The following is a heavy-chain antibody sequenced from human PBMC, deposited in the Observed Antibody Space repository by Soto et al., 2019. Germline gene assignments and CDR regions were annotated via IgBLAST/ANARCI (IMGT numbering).Heavy chain of an antibody. CDR2: IRSKANSYAT. Sequence: EVQLVESGGGLVQPGGSLKLSCAASGFTFSGSAMHWVRQASGKGLEWVGRIRSKANSYATAYAASVKGRFTISGDDSKNTAYPQMNSLKTEDTAVYYCTRRYGYVWGSIYYYGLDVWGQGTTVTVSS. CDR1: GFTFSGSA. CDR3: TRRYGYVWGSIYYYGLDV. J-gene: IGHJ6*02. D-gene: IGHD3-16*01. V-gene: IGHV3-73*01.